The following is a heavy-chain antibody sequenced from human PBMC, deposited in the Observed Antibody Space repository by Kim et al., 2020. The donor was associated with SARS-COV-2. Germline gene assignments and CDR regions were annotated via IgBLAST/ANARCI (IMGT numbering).Heavy chain of an antibody. V-gene: IGHV1-69*13. J-gene: IGHJ5*02. CDR3: ARATYYYGSGSAINWFDP. CDR1: GGTFSSYA. CDR2: IIPIFGTA. Sequence: SVKVSCKASGGTFSSYAISWVRQAPGQGLEWMGGIIPIFGTANYAQKFQGRVTITADESTSTAYMELSSLRSEDTAVYYCARATYYYGSGSAINWFDPWGQGTLVTVSS. D-gene: IGHD3-10*01.